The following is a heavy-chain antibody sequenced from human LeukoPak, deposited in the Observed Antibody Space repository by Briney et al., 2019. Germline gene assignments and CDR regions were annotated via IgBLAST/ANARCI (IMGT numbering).Heavy chain of an antibody. D-gene: IGHD2-8*02. CDR3: ATYRQVLLPFES. CDR2: VFPSGGEI. V-gene: IGHV3-23*01. Sequence: GGSLRLSCAASGFTFSTFAMIWVRQPPGKGLERVSSVFPSGGEIHYADSVRGRFTISRDNSKSTLSLQMNSLRAEDTAIYYCATYRQVLLPFESWGQGTLVTVSS. CDR1: GFTFSTFA. J-gene: IGHJ4*02.